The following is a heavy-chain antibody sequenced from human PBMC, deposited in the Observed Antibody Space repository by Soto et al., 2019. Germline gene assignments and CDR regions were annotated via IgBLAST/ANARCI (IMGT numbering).Heavy chain of an antibody. J-gene: IGHJ5*02. CDR3: VRDRDTSGYYRVGANGFAP. CDR1: GFTFRKSA. D-gene: IGHD3-22*01. CDR2: ISGSGGTT. Sequence: EVPLLESGGGVVQPGGSLRLSCAASGFTFRKSAMSWVRQAPGTGLEWVSAISGSGGTTYYADSGKGRFIVSRDNSKNTVELQTKSLRAEDTGMYYWVRDRDTSGYYRVGANGFAPWGRGTLVTVSS. V-gene: IGHV3-23*01.